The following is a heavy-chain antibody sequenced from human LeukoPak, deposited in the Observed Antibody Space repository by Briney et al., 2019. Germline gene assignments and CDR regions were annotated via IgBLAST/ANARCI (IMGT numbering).Heavy chain of an antibody. D-gene: IGHD4-17*01. J-gene: IGHJ3*02. CDR3: ARALGGDYLDAFDI. V-gene: IGHV4-59*01. Sequence: SETLSLTCTVSGGSTSSYYWSWIRQPPGKGLEWIGYIYYSGSTNYNPSLKSRVTISVDTSKNQFSLKLSSVTAADTAVYYCARALGGDYLDAFDIWGQGTMVTVSS. CDR1: GGSTSSYY. CDR2: IYYSGST.